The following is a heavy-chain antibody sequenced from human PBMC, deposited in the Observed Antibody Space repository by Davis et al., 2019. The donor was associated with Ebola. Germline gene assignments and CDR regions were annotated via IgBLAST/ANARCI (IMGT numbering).Heavy chain of an antibody. CDR2: IIPIFDTP. D-gene: IGHD3-9*01. CDR1: GGSFSSHP. CDR3: ARDFDGGNYYFDD. V-gene: IGHV1-69*13. Sequence: SVKVSCKTSGGSFSSHPISWVRQAPRQGLEWMGGIIPIFDTPHYAQKFQGRITITADASTSTAYMELSSLRSEDTATYSCARDFDGGNYYFDDWGPGTPVTVSS. J-gene: IGHJ4*02.